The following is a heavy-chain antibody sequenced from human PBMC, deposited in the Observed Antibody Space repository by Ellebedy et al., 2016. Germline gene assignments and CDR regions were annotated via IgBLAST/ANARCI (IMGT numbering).Heavy chain of an antibody. CDR1: GFTFSTYA. CDR2: ISYDGSSK. J-gene: IGHJ6*02. D-gene: IGHD4-17*01. CDR3: ASQTTARGFYHYGMDV. Sequence: GGSLRLSCAASGFTFSTYAMHWVRQAPGKGLEWMAIISYDGSSKSYADSVKGRFTISRDNSKNTLYLQMRSLRAEDTATYYCASQTTARGFYHYGMDVWGQGTTVTVSS. V-gene: IGHV3-30-3*01.